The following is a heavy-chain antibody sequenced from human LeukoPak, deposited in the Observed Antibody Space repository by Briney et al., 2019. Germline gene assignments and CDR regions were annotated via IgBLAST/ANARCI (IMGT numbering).Heavy chain of an antibody. D-gene: IGHD1-1*01. Sequence: GGSLRLSCAASGFNFNDYTIHWVRQAPGKGLEWVAVISYDGSNKYYAESVKGRFTISRDNSKNTLFLQMNSLRAEDTAVYYCARDRLFRNWNDPYYFDYWGQGTLVTVSS. CDR2: ISYDGSNK. CDR1: GFNFNDYT. J-gene: IGHJ4*02. CDR3: ARDRLFRNWNDPYYFDY. V-gene: IGHV3-30-3*01.